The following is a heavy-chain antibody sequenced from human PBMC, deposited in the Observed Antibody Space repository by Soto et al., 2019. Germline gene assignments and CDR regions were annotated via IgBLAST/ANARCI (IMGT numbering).Heavy chain of an antibody. CDR1: GFTFSRHG. CDR2: ILNDASGH. J-gene: IGHJ4*02. V-gene: IGHV3-33*01. D-gene: IGHD4-17*01. Sequence: QVQLVESGGGVVQPGTSLRLSCAASGFTFSRHGMHWVRQTPGKGLEWLAVILNDASGHWYADSVKGRFTISRDNFETTLYLQMNGLRLDDTAMYYCARDDDYPDNGFDYWGQGTLVTVSS. CDR3: ARDDDYPDNGFDY.